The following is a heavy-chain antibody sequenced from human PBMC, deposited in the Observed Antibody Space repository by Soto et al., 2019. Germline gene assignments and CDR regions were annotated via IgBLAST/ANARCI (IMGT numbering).Heavy chain of an antibody. Sequence: ASVKVSCKASGYTFTSYGISWVRQAPGQGLEWMGWISAYNGNTNYAQKLQARVTMTTDTSTSTAYMELRSLRSDDTAVYYCAREYYYDSSGYEGYFDYWGQGTLVTVSS. V-gene: IGHV1-18*01. CDR2: ISAYNGNT. CDR3: AREYYYDSSGYEGYFDY. D-gene: IGHD3-22*01. J-gene: IGHJ4*02. CDR1: GYTFTSYG.